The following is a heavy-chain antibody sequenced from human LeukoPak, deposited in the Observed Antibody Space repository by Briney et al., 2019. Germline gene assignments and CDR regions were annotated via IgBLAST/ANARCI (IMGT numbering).Heavy chain of an antibody. D-gene: IGHD2-15*01. Sequence: SETLSLTCTVSGGSITSYYWSWIRQPPGKGLEWIGYIYYSGSTNYNPSLKSRVTISVDTSKNQFSLKLTSVTAADTAVYYCARGGGLGNYYYMDVWGKGTTVTISS. CDR3: ARGGGLGNYYYMDV. V-gene: IGHV4-59*01. CDR2: IYYSGST. CDR1: GGSITSYY. J-gene: IGHJ6*03.